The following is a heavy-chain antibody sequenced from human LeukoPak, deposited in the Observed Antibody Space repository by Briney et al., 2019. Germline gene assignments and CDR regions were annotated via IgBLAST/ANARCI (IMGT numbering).Heavy chain of an antibody. CDR1: GFTFSSYG. CDR3: AKNGGRFLEWLPNRRPYYFDY. CDR2: ISGSGGST. Sequence: AGSLRLSCAASGFTFSSYGMSWVRQAPGKGLEWVSAISGSGGSTFYADSVKGRFTISRDNSKNTLYLQMNSLRAEDTAVYYCAKNGGRFLEWLPNRRPYYFDYWGQGTLVTVSS. J-gene: IGHJ4*02. V-gene: IGHV3-23*01. D-gene: IGHD3-3*01.